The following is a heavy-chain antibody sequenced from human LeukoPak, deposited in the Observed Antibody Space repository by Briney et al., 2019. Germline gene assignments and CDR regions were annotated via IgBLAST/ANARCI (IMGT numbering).Heavy chain of an antibody. CDR1: GFTFSSYA. CDR3: ARGSSPPMTTVTTFDY. J-gene: IGHJ4*02. V-gene: IGHV3-30-3*01. CDR2: ISYDGSNK. Sequence: PGGSLRLSCAASGFTFSSYAMHWVRQAPGKGLEWVAVISYDGSNKYYADSVKGRFTISRDNSKNTLYLQMNSLRAEDTAVYYCARGSSPPMTTVTTFDYWGQGTLVTVSS. D-gene: IGHD4-11*01.